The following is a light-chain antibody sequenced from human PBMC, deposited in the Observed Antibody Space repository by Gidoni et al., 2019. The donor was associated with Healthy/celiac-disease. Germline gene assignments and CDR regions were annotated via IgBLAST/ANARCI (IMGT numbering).Light chain of an antibody. CDR3: QQYDNLPPLT. V-gene: IGKV1-33*01. Sequence: DIQTTQSPSSLSASVGDRVTITCQASQDISNYLNWYQQKPGKAPKLLIYDASNLETGVPSRFSGSGSGTEFTFTISSLQTEDIATYYCQQYDNLPPLTFGGGTKVEIK. J-gene: IGKJ4*01. CDR2: DAS. CDR1: QDISNY.